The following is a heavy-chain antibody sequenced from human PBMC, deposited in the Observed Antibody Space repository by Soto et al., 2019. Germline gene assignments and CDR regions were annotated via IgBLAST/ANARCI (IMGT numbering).Heavy chain of an antibody. Sequence: SETLSLTCTVSGGSISSGGYYWSWIRQHPGKGLEWIGYIYYSGSTYYNPSLKSRVTISVDTSKNQYSLHLNSVAAADTAVYYCATHTSGSRNGPHTWGQGTQVTVSS. CDR2: IYYSGST. V-gene: IGHV4-31*03. D-gene: IGHD1-26*01. J-gene: IGHJ5*02. CDR1: GGSISSGGYY. CDR3: ATHTSGSRNGPHT.